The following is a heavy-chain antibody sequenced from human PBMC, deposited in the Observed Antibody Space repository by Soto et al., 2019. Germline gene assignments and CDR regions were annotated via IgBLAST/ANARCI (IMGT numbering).Heavy chain of an antibody. V-gene: IGHV4-59*08. CDR1: GDSITHYY. D-gene: IGHD3-10*01. J-gene: IGHJ6*02. CDR2: IYYTGST. Sequence: QVQLQESGPGLVKPSETLSLTCTVSGDSITHYYWSWVRQPPGKALEWLGYIYYTGSTTYNPSLTSRVSISLATSKNQFSLNLNSVTAADTAVYYCARHAFGSGFFYGMGVWGPGTTVIVSS. CDR3: ARHAFGSGFFYGMGV.